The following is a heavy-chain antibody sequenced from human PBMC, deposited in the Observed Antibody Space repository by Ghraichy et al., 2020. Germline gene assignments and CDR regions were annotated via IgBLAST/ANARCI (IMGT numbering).Heavy chain of an antibody. V-gene: IGHV1-18*01. Sequence: ASVKVSCKTSGYPFTSYGISWVRQVPGQGLEWMGWISGNNGNTNYAQKFQDRVTLTTDTSTSTAYMELRSLRSDDTAVYYCAKDPRYYCFGSSCYRRVPGSDPWGQGTLVTVSS. CDR1: GYPFTSYG. CDR2: ISGNNGNT. J-gene: IGHJ5*02. CDR3: AKDPRYYCFGSSCYRRVPGSDP. D-gene: IGHD2-15*01.